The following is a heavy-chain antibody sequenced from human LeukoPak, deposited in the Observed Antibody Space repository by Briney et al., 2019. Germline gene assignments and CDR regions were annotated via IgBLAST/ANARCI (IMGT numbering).Heavy chain of an antibody. CDR2: INSDGSST. CDR1: GFTFSSYW. CDR3: ARGYCTNGVCYDAFDI. D-gene: IGHD2-8*01. V-gene: IGHV3-74*01. J-gene: IGHJ3*02. Sequence: GGSQTLFCAASGFTFSSYWMQWARHAPGKGLVWLSRINSDGSSTSYADSVKGRFTISRDNAKNTLYLQMNSLRAEDTAVYYCARGYCTNGVCYDAFDIWGQGTMVTVSS.